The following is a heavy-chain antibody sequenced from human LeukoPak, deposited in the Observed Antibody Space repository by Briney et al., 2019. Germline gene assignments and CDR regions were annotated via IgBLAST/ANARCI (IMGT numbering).Heavy chain of an antibody. CDR3: ARRGSYYDFWSGWFDY. D-gene: IGHD3-3*01. J-gene: IGHJ4*02. V-gene: IGHV4-38-2*02. Sequence: SETLSLTCTVSGYSISSIHCWGWIRQPPRKGLEWIGNICQSGSTYYSPSLKSRVILSLDTSKNQFSLRLSSVTAADTAVYYCARRGSYYDFWSGWFDYWGQGTLVTVSS. CDR1: GYSISSIHC. CDR2: ICQSGST.